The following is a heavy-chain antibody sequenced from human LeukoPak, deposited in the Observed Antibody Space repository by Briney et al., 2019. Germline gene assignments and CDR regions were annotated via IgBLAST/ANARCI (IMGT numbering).Heavy chain of an antibody. D-gene: IGHD5-18*01. CDR2: IYTSGST. Sequence: SEPLSLTCTVSGGSISSGSYYWSWIRQLAGKGLEWIGRIYTSGSTNYNPSLKSRVTISVDTSKNQFPLKLSSVTAADTAVYYCARDGMRGYSYGLEIDYWGQGTLVTVSS. CDR1: GGSISSGSYY. CDR3: ARDGMRGYSYGLEIDY. V-gene: IGHV4-61*02. J-gene: IGHJ4*02.